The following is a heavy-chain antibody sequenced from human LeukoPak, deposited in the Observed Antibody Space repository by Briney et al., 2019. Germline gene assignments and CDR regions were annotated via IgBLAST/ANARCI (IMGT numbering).Heavy chain of an antibody. CDR3: ARCGYGDYANFDY. CDR2: INHSGST. CDR1: GGSFSGYY. V-gene: IGHV4-34*01. Sequence: PSETLSLTCAVYGGSFSGYYWSWIRQPPGKGLEWIGEINHSGSTNYNPSLKSRVTISVDTSKNQFSLKLSSVTAADTAVYYCARCGYGDYANFDYWGQGTLVTVSS. D-gene: IGHD4-17*01. J-gene: IGHJ4*02.